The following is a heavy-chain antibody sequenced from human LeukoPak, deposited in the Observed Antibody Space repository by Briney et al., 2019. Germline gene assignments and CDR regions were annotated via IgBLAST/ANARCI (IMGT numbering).Heavy chain of an antibody. Sequence: GASVKVSCKTSGDTFNNYALSWVRQAPGQGLEWMGGIIPIFGTTTFAQRFQGRLTITADKSTSTAYMELSGLRSEDTAVYYCARESNLVGATWAFDIWGQGTMVTVSS. V-gene: IGHV1-69*06. CDR3: ARESNLVGATWAFDI. D-gene: IGHD1-26*01. CDR2: IIPIFGTT. CDR1: GDTFNNYA. J-gene: IGHJ3*02.